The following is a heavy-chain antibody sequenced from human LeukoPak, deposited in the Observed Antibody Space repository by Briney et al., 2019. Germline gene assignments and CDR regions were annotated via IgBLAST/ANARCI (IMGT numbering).Heavy chain of an antibody. J-gene: IGHJ4*02. CDR3: ASLWGSRHEY. Sequence: SETLSLTCTVSGGSITSGHYYWTWIRQPAGKGLEWIGRIYTSGSTKYNPSLKSRLTMLIDTSKNQFSLKLSSVTAADTAVYYCASLWGSRHEYWGRGTLVTVSS. CDR1: GGSITSGHYY. CDR2: IYTSGST. D-gene: IGHD3-16*01. V-gene: IGHV4-61*02.